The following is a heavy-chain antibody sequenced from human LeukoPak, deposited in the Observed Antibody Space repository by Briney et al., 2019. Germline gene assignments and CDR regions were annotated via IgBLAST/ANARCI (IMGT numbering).Heavy chain of an antibody. V-gene: IGHV3-23*01. CDR2: ISDSGGST. J-gene: IGHJ4*02. Sequence: GGSLRLSCAASGFTFSSYVLSWVRQAPGKGLEWVSAISDSGGSTYYADSVKGRFTISRDNSKNTLYLQMNSLRAEDTAVYYCATYDFWSGYGVGYWGQGTLVTVSS. D-gene: IGHD3-3*01. CDR1: GFTFSSYV. CDR3: ATYDFWSGYGVGY.